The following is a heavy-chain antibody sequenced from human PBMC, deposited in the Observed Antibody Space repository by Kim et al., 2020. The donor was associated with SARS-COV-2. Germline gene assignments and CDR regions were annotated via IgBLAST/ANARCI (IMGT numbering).Heavy chain of an antibody. CDR2: T. Sequence: TSYAQKVQGRVTMTRDTSTSTVYMELSSLRSEDTAVYYCARAIDSSGDYWGQGTLVTVSS. J-gene: IGHJ4*02. V-gene: IGHV1-46*01. CDR3: ARAIDSSGDY. D-gene: IGHD3-22*01.